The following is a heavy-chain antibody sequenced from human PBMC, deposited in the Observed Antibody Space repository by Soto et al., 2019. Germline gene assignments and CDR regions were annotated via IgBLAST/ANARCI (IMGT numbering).Heavy chain of an antibody. CDR3: ARGATRIQLWPFDF. CDR1: GDSFSGYS. V-gene: IGHV4-34*01. Sequence: QVQLQQWGAGLLKPSETLSLTCAVYGDSFSGYSWSWIRQSPGKGLGWIGDINHSGRNNFNPSLQSRGTRSVDTSKNQFSLSLSSVTAADTAMYYCARGATRIQLWPFDFWGQGTLVTVSS. J-gene: IGHJ4*02. D-gene: IGHD2-21*01. CDR2: INHSGRN.